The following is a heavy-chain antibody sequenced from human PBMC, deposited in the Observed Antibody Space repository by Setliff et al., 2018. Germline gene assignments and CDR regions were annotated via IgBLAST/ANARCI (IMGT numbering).Heavy chain of an antibody. CDR3: ARDATYYDFWSDYSPDAFDI. CDR1: RFTFSSYA. V-gene: IGHV3-23*01. D-gene: IGHD3-3*01. CDR2: ISGGGGST. J-gene: IGHJ3*02. Sequence: GGSLRLSCAASRFTFSSYAMSWVRQAPGKGLEWVSAISGGGGSTNYADSVKGRFTISRDNSKNTLYLQMNSLRAEDTAMYYCARDATYYDFWSDYSPDAFDIWGQGTMVTVSS.